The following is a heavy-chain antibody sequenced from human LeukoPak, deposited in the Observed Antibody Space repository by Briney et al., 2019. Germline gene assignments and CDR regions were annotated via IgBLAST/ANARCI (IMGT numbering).Heavy chain of an antibody. V-gene: IGHV4-34*01. D-gene: IGHD3-22*01. CDR3: ARDLTYYYDSSGYPLGY. Sequence: PSETLSLTCAVYGGSFSGYYWSWIRQPPGKGLEWIGEINHSGSTNYNPSPKSRVTISVDTSKNQFSLKLSSVTAADTAVYYCARDLTYYYDSSGYPLGYWGQGTLVTVSS. CDR1: GGSFSGYY. J-gene: IGHJ4*02. CDR2: INHSGST.